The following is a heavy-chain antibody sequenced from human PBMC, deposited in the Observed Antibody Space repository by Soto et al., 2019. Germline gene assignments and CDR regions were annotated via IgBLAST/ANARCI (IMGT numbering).Heavy chain of an antibody. Sequence: ASVKVSCKASGYTFTSYAMHWVRQAPGQRLEWMGWINAGNGNTKYSQKFQGRVTITRDTSASTAYMELSSLRSEDTAVYYCARSLPGRPPSIDFDYWGQGTLVTVSS. CDR2: INAGNGNT. V-gene: IGHV1-3*01. J-gene: IGHJ4*02. CDR3: ARSLPGRPPSIDFDY. CDR1: GYTFTSYA.